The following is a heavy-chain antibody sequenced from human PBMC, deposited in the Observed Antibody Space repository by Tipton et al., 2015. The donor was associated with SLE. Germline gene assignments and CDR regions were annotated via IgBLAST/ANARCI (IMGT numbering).Heavy chain of an antibody. D-gene: IGHD2-15*01. V-gene: IGHV1-46*03. CDR2: INPGADYT. J-gene: IGHJ6*02. CDR3: ARESDSPDV. Sequence: QVQLVQSGSELKKPGTSVTVSCKASGYTFTSYTIDWVRQAPGQGLEWMGIINPGADYTTYAQNFQGRVTMTRDMSRNTVYMELSGLRSEDTAIYYCARESDSPDVWGQGTTVTVSS. CDR1: GYTFTSYT.